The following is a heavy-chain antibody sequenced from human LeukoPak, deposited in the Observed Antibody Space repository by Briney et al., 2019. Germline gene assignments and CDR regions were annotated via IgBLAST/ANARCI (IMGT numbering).Heavy chain of an antibody. Sequence: GGSLRLSCAASGFIFSSYSMNWVRQAPGKGLEWVSFISTSSSYIYYADSVKGRFTISRDNAKNSLYLQMNSLRAEDTAVYYCAKERGAEAGTVYFDYWGQGTLVTVSS. CDR1: GFIFSSYS. CDR3: AKERGAEAGTVYFDY. CDR2: ISTSSSYI. V-gene: IGHV3-21*01. D-gene: IGHD6-13*01. J-gene: IGHJ4*02.